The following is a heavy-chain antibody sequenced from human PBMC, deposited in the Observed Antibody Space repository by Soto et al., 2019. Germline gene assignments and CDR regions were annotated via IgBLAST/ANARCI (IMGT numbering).Heavy chain of an antibody. CDR2: VYIGGNT. J-gene: IGHJ4*02. D-gene: IGHD3-16*01. V-gene: IGHV3-66*01. CDR1: GFTVSSNY. Sequence: EVQLVESGGGLVQPGGSLRLSCAASGFTVSSNYMSWVRRAPGKGLEWGSVVYIGGNTYYAESVEDRFTISRDNFQNMLYLEMNSLRAEDRAVYYCAGSVGGGFDYWGQGTLVTVSS. CDR3: AGSVGGGFDY.